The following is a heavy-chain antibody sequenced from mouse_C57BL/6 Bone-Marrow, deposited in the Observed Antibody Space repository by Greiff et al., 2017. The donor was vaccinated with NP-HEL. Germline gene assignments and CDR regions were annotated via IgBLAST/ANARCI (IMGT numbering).Heavy chain of an antibody. J-gene: IGHJ3*01. D-gene: IGHD1-1*01. CDR1: GYTFTDYY. CDR2: INPNNGGT. Sequence: EVKLQQSGPELVKPGASVKISCKASGYTFTDYYMNWVKQSHGKSLEWIGDINPNNGGTSYNQKFKGKATLTVDKSSSTAYMELRSLTSEDSAVYYCARSPYYGSSYPFAYWGQGTLVTVSA. V-gene: IGHV1-26*01. CDR3: ARSPYYGSSYPFAY.